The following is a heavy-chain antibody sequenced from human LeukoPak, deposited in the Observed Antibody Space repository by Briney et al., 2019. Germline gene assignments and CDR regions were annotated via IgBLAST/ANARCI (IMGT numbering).Heavy chain of an antibody. CDR1: GGTFSSYA. J-gene: IGHJ5*02. Sequence: ASVKVSCKAPGGTFSSYAISWVRQAPGQGLEWMGRIIPILGIANYAQKFQGRVTITADKSTSTAYMELSSLRSEDTAVYYCARDRSSMSLSVISRSFDPWGQGTLVTVSS. CDR3: ARDRSSMSLSVISRSFDP. D-gene: IGHD3-16*02. V-gene: IGHV1-69*04. CDR2: IIPILGIA.